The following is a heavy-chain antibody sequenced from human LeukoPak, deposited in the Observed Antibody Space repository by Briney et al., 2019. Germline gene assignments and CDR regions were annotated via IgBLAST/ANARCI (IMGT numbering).Heavy chain of an antibody. J-gene: IGHJ4*02. V-gene: IGHV1-2*02. D-gene: IGHD7-27*01. CDR3: AREITGVYYY. CDR2: INPNSGGT. Sequence: ASVKVSCKASGYTSTAYYMHWLRQAPGQGLEWMGWINPNSGGTHYAQKFQDRVTMTRDPSISTAYMELTRLTSDDTAVYYCAREITGVYYYWGQGTLVTVSS. CDR1: GYTSTAYY.